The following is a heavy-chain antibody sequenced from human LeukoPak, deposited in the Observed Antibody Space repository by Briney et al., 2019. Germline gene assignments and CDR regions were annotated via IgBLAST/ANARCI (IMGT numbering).Heavy chain of an antibody. D-gene: IGHD2-2*01. CDR1: GGTFSSYA. J-gene: IGHJ4*02. CDR2: ISAYNGNT. CDR3: ARGRGYCSSTSCRRGIFDY. V-gene: IGHV1-18*01. Sequence: GASVKVSCKASGGTFSSYAISWVRQAPGQGLEWMGWISAYNGNTRYAQKLQGRVTMTTDTSTSTTYMELRSLRSDDTAVYYCARGRGYCSSTSCRRGIFDYWGQGTLVTVSS.